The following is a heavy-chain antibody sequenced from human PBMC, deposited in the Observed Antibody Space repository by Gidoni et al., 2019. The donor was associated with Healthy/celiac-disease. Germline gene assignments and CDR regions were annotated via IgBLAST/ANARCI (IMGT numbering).Heavy chain of an antibody. Sequence: QRLEWMGWINAGNGNTKYSQKFQGRVTITRDTSASTAYMELSSLRSEDTAVYYCARDLRITMVRGVIIKGGGMDVWGQGTTVTVSS. J-gene: IGHJ6*02. CDR3: ARDLRITMVRGVIIKGGGMDV. CDR2: INAGNGNT. D-gene: IGHD3-10*01. V-gene: IGHV1-3*01.